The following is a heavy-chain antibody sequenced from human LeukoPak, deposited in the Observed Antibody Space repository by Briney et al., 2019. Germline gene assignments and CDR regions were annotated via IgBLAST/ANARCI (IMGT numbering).Heavy chain of an antibody. D-gene: IGHD3-10*01. Sequence: GGSLRLSCAVSGFTFSSYAMSWVRQAPGKGLEWVSAISGSGGSTYYADSVKGRFTISRDNSKNTLYLQMNSLRAEDTAVYYCAKASFYYGSGSYYKYWGQGTLVTVSS. CDR3: AKASFYYGSGSYYKY. J-gene: IGHJ4*02. CDR2: ISGSGGST. CDR1: GFTFSSYA. V-gene: IGHV3-23*01.